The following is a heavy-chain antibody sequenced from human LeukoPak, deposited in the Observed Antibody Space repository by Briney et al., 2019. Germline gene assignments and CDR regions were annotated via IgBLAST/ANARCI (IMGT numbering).Heavy chain of an antibody. D-gene: IGHD6-13*01. CDR3: ARRSSLDY. Sequence: GGSLRLSCAASGFTFSDYYMSWIRQAPGKGLEWVSHISPGGDSISYGGSVKGRFTISGDNAKSSLYLQMNSLRVEDTAVYYCARRSSLDYWGQGTLVTVSS. CDR2: ISPGGDSI. CDR1: GFTFSDYY. V-gene: IGHV3-11*01. J-gene: IGHJ4*02.